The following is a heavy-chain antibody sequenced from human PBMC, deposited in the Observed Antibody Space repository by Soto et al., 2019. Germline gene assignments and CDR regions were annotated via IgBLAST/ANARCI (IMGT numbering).Heavy chain of an antibody. CDR1: GGSFSGYY. J-gene: IGHJ4*02. Sequence: SETLSLTCAVYGGSFSGYYWSWIRQPPGKGLEWIGEINHSGSTNYNPSLKSRVTISVDTSKNQFSLKLSSVTAADTAVYYCARGPYDYVWGSYHPALPKYYFDYWGQGTLVTVSS. CDR3: ARGPYDYVWGSYHPALPKYYFDY. D-gene: IGHD3-16*01. V-gene: IGHV4-34*01. CDR2: INHSGST.